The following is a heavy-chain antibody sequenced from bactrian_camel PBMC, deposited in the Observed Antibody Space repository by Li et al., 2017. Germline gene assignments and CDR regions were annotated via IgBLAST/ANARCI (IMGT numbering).Heavy chain of an antibody. Sequence: VQLVESGGGLVQPGGSLRLSCAASGFVFSDYTMTWVRQAPGKAPEWVSSALHDGNTYYADSVKGRFTISLDNAKNTLYLQMDSLESEDTAMYYCAAGKEYLCFTRNMALEPFDYWGQGTQVTVS. V-gene: IGHV3S10*01. CDR3: AAGKEYLCFTRNMALEPFDY. D-gene: IGHD7*01. J-gene: IGHJ6*01. CDR2: ALHDGNT. CDR1: GFVFSDYT.